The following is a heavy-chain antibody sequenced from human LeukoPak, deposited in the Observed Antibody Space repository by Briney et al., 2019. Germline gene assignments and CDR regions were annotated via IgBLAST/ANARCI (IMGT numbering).Heavy chain of an antibody. CDR2: IYSGGST. CDR1: GFTFSGYW. V-gene: IGHV3-53*01. D-gene: IGHD2-21*02. CDR3: ATGSTAYCGGDCYFF. Sequence: GGSLRLSCAASGFTFSGYWMSWVRQAPGKGLEWVSVIYSGGSTYYADSVKGRFTISRDNSKNTLYLQMNSLRAEDTAVYYCATGSTAYCGGDCYFFWGQGTLVTVSS. J-gene: IGHJ4*02.